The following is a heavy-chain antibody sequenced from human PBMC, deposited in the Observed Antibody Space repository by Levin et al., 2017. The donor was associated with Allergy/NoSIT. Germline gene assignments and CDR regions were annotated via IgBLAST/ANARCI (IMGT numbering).Heavy chain of an antibody. J-gene: IGHJ6*03. CDR2: IYYSGST. CDR1: GGSISSYY. D-gene: IGHD5-18*01. V-gene: IGHV4-59*01. CDR3: ARGTSSYGPDYYYNYCMDG. Sequence: SQTLSLTCNVSGGSISSYYWSWIRQPPGKGLEWIGYIYYSGSTNYNPSLKSRVTISVDTSKNQFPLTLSSVTAADTAVYYCARGTSSYGPDYYYNYCMDGWGKGTTVTVSS.